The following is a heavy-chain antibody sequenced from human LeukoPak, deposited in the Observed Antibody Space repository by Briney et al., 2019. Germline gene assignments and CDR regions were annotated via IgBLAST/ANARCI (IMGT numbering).Heavy chain of an antibody. V-gene: IGHV4-59*08. Sequence: SETLSLTCSVSGGSFSSYYWSWIRQPPGKGLEWIGSMYHSGSANYNPSLKSRVTISVDTSKNQFSLKLSSVTAADTAVYYCASARDFGWEGIWNWGQGTLVTVSS. J-gene: IGHJ4*02. D-gene: IGHD6-19*01. CDR2: MYHSGSA. CDR3: ASARDFGWEGIWN. CDR1: GGSFSSYY.